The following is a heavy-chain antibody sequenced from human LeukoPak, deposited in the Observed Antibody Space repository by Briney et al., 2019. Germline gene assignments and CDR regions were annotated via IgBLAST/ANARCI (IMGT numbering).Heavy chain of an antibody. CDR3: ARGQPSIAVAGTRDY. D-gene: IGHD6-19*01. CDR1: GYTFTSYD. V-gene: IGHV1-8*01. Sequence: ASVKVSCKASGYTFTSYDINWVRQATGQGLEWVGWMNPNSGNTGYAQKFQGRVTTTRNTSISTAYMELSSLRSEDTAVYYCARGQPSIAVAGTRDYWGQGTLVTVSS. CDR2: MNPNSGNT. J-gene: IGHJ4*02.